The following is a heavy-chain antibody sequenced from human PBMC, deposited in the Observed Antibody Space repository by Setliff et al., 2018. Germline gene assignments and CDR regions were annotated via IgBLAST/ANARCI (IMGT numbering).Heavy chain of an antibody. D-gene: IGHD6-19*01. Sequence: SETLSLTCTVSGGSIDSGDYYWNWIRQPPGKGLEWIGYIYFSGSTYYNPSLKSRVTSSLDTSKNQFSLKLNSVTAADTALYFCAREVAGTYHYFDPWGQGTLVTVSS. J-gene: IGHJ5*02. CDR1: GGSIDSGDYY. V-gene: IGHV4-30-4*08. CDR2: IYFSGST. CDR3: AREVAGTYHYFDP.